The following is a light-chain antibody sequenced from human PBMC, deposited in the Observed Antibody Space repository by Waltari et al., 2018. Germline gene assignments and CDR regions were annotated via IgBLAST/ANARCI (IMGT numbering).Light chain of an antibody. Sequence: QSVLTQPPSASGTPGQRVTISCSGSSSHLGNNVVTWFQQVPGTAPKPLIYRNDLRPSGVPDRFSASKSGTSASLAISGLQSEDEAEYYCASWDDSLNGHWVFGGGTKVTVL. CDR1: SSHLGNNV. V-gene: IGLV1-44*01. J-gene: IGLJ3*02. CDR3: ASWDDSLNGHWV. CDR2: RND.